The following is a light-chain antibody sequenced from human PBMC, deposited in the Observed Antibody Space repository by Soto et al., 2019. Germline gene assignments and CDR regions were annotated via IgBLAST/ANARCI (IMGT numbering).Light chain of an antibody. V-gene: IGKV3-15*01. CDR1: QTVNRN. CDR3: QQYDSWPRT. J-gene: IGKJ1*01. Sequence: ELLMTQSPATLSVSPGERATLSCRASQTVNRNLAWYQQKLGQAPRLLIYDSSTRASGIPARFSGSGSGTQFTLTISTLQSEDFEVYYCQQYDSWPRTFGQGTKVDIK. CDR2: DSS.